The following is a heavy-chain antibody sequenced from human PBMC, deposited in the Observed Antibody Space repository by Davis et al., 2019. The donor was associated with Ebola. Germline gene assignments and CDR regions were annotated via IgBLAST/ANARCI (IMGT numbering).Heavy chain of an antibody. CDR2: IYDQST. CDR3: ATTQWLREFDN. J-gene: IGHJ4*02. D-gene: IGHD6-19*01. V-gene: IGHV3-53*05. CDR1: GFTVSSNH. Sequence: GESLKISCAASGFTVSSNHMSWVRQAPGKVLEWVSVIYDQSTAYADSVRGRFIISRDKSNNTLYLEMNSLRVDDTAVYYCATTQWLREFDNWGQGTLVTVSS.